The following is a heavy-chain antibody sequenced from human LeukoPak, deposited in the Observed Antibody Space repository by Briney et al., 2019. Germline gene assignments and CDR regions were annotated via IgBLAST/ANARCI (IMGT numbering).Heavy chain of an antibody. Sequence: SVKVSCKASGGTFSSYAISWVRQAPGQGLEWMGGIIPIFGTANYAQKFQGRVTITADESTSTAYMELSRLTSDDTAVYYCARASFWESPINWFAPWGQGTLVTVSS. J-gene: IGHJ5*02. D-gene: IGHD3-16*01. CDR1: GGTFSSYA. CDR3: ARASFWESPINWFAP. CDR2: IIPIFGTA. V-gene: IGHV1-69*13.